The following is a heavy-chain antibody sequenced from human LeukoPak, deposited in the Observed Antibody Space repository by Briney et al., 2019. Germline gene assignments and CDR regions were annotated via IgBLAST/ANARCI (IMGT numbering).Heavy chain of an antibody. CDR3: ARGRITVFGVVTTPSYYYYYMDV. V-gene: IGHV4-34*01. D-gene: IGHD3-3*01. CDR2: ISPSGDT. J-gene: IGHJ6*03. Sequence: SETLSLTCAVYGGSFSNFYWVWLRQPPGKGLEWIGEISPSGDTKYNPSLKSRVTMSLDTSNNHFSLRLSSVTAADTAVYYCARGRITVFGVVTTPSYYYYYMDVWAKGTTVAVSS. CDR1: GGSFSNFY.